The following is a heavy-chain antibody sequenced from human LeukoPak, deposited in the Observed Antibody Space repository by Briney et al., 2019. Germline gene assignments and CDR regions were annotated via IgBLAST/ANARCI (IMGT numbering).Heavy chain of an antibody. CDR3: ARLTSTVTTTFDY. D-gene: IGHD4-17*01. Sequence: SETLSLTCTLSGGSISSSSYYWGWICRPPGKGLEWIGSIYYSGSTYYNPSLKSRVTISVDTSKNQFSLRLSSVTAADTAVYYCARLTSTVTTTFDYWGQGTLVTVSS. J-gene: IGHJ4*02. CDR2: IYYSGST. V-gene: IGHV4-39*01. CDR1: GGSISSSSYY.